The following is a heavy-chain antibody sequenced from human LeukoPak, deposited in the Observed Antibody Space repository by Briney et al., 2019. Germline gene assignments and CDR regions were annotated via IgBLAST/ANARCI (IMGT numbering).Heavy chain of an antibody. D-gene: IGHD4/OR15-4a*01. CDR1: GFTFSSYW. CDR3: TRAPYHSDYVSWA. V-gene: IGHV3-74*01. J-gene: IGHJ4*02. CDR2: ISSDGSDT. Sequence: GGSLRLSCAASGFTFSSYWMHWVRQAPGKGLVWVSRISSDGSDTTYADSVKGRFTISRDNAKKMLYLQMNGLRVDDTAVYYCTRAPYHSDYVSWAWGQGTLVTVSS.